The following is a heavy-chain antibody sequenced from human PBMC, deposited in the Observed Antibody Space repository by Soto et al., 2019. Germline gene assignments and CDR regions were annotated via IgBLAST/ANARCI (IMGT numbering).Heavy chain of an antibody. Sequence: GGSLRLSCAASGFTFSSYWMHWVRQAPGKGLVWVSRINSDGSSTSYADSVKGRFTISRDNAKNTLYLQMNSLRAEDTAVYYCARPYGSGSYNWFDPWGQGTLVTVSS. CDR1: GFTFSSYW. CDR3: ARPYGSGSYNWFDP. V-gene: IGHV3-74*01. J-gene: IGHJ5*02. D-gene: IGHD3-10*01. CDR2: INSDGSST.